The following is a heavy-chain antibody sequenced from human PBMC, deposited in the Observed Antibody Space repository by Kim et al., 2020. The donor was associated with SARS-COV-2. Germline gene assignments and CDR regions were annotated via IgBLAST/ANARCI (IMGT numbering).Heavy chain of an antibody. V-gene: IGHV3-30-3*01. J-gene: IGHJ6*02. CDR3: ARDFDVVVIAMWGMDV. Sequence: GGSLRLSCAASGFTFSSYAMHWVRQAPGKGLEWVAVISYDGSNKYYADSVKGRFTISRDNSKNTLYLQMNSLRAEDTAVYYCARDFDVVVIAMWGMDVWGQGTTVAVSS. CDR1: GFTFSSYA. CDR2: ISYDGSNK. D-gene: IGHD2-21*01.